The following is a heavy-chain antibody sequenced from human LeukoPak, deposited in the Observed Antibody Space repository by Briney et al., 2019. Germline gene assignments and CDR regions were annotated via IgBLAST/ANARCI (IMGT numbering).Heavy chain of an antibody. D-gene: IGHD6-19*01. CDR3: AKYSSGWNFDY. V-gene: IGHV3-48*01. CDR1: GFTFSSYS. CDR2: ISSSSSTI. J-gene: IGHJ4*02. Sequence: GGSLRLSCAASGFTFSSYSMNWVCQAPGKGLEWVSYISSSSSTIYYADSVKGRFTISRDNAKNSLYLQMNSLRAEDTAVYYCAKYSSGWNFDYWGQGTLVTVSS.